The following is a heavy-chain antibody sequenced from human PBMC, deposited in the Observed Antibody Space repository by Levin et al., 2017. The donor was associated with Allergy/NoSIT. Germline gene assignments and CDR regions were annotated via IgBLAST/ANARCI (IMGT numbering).Heavy chain of an antibody. D-gene: IGHD3-22*01. V-gene: IGHV2-70*01. J-gene: IGHJ4*02. Sequence: SGPTLVKPTQTLTVTCTFSGFSLTTRGMSVSWIRQPPGKALEWLALIDWDGDTYYSTSLGTRLTISKDTSKNQVVLTLTNIDPVDTATYYCARIPYYDSTGDHSHDYWGQGTLVTVSS. CDR3: ARIPYYDSTGDHSHDY. CDR1: GFSLTTRGMS. CDR2: IDWDGDT.